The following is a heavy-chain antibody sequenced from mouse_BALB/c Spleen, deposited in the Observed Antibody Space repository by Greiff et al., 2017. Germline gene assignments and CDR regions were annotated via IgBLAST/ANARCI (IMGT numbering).Heavy chain of an antibody. Sequence: QVQLKQSGAELVRPGSSVKISCKASGYAFSSYWMNWVKQRPGQGLEWIGQIYPGDGDTNYNGKFKGKATLTADKSSSTAYMQLSSLTSEDSAVYFCARGGITTVDYAMDYWGQGTSVTVSS. D-gene: IGHD1-1*01. V-gene: IGHV1-80*01. CDR3: ARGGITTVDYAMDY. CDR1: GYAFSSYW. CDR2: IYPGDGDT. J-gene: IGHJ4*01.